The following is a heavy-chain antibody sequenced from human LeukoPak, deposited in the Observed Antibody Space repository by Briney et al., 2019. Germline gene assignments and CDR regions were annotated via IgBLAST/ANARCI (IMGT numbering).Heavy chain of an antibody. CDR1: GGSISSSSYY. J-gene: IGHJ6*03. V-gene: IGHV4-39*07. CDR3: ARSLGGGGYYYYYYMDV. D-gene: IGHD3-16*01. Sequence: PSETLSLTCTVSGGSISSSSYYWIWIRQPPGKGLEWIGEINHSGSTNYNPSLKSRVTISVDTSKNQFSLKLSSVTAADTAVYYCARSLGGGGYYYYYYMDVWGKGTTVTVSS. CDR2: INHSGST.